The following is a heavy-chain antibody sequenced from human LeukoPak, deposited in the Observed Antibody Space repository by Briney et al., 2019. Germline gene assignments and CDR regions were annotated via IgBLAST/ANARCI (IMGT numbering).Heavy chain of an antibody. CDR3: ATGGYSYGRFDY. CDR1: GGDISSHY. V-gene: IGHV4-59*11. J-gene: IGHJ4*02. CDR2: IYYSGST. Sequence: SDTLTLICTLSGGDISSHYWSWIRQPPGKELKWIGYIYYSGSTNYNPSLKSRVTISVDTSKNQFSLKLSSVTAADTAVYYCATGGYSYGRFDYWGQGTLVTVSS. D-gene: IGHD5-18*01.